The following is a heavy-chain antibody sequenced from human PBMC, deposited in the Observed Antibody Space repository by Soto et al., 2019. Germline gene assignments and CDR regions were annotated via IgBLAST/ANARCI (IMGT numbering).Heavy chain of an antibody. CDR1: GFTFSSYS. V-gene: IGHV3-48*02. J-gene: IGHJ6*02. CDR2: ISSSSSTI. CDR3: AREVFGYCSGGSCYGDGMDV. Sequence: GGSLRLSCAASGFTFSSYSMNWVRQAPGKGLEWVSYISSSSSTIYYADSVKGRFTISRDNAKNSLYLQMNSLRDEDTAAYYCAREVFGYCSGGSCYGDGMDVWGQGTTVTVSS. D-gene: IGHD2-15*01.